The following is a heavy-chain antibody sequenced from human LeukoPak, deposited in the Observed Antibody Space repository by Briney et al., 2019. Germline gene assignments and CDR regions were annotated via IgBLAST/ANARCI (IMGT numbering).Heavy chain of an antibody. CDR1: GGSISSGGYY. D-gene: IGHD6-13*01. Sequence: SETLSLTCTVSGGSISSGGYYWSWIRQHPGKGLEWIGYIYYSGSTYYNPSLKSRVTISVDTSKNQFSLKLSSVTAADTAVYYCARGLVAAAGTPFTAETRYGMDVWGQGTTVTVSS. V-gene: IGHV4-31*03. CDR3: ARGLVAAAGTPFTAETRYGMDV. CDR2: IYYSGST. J-gene: IGHJ6*02.